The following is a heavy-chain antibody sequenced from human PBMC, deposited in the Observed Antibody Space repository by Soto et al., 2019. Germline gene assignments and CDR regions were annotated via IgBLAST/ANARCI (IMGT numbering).Heavy chain of an antibody. CDR3: AAFGWRGYKFDY. CDR2: IYYSGST. D-gene: IGHD3-3*01. J-gene: IGHJ4*02. CDR1: AGSISSGDYY. Sequence: ASETLSLTCTVSAGSISSGDYYWSWIRQPPGKGLEWIGYIYYSGSTYYNPSLKSRVTISVDTSKDQFSLKLSSVTAADTAVYYCAAFGWRGYKFDYWGQGTLVTVSS. V-gene: IGHV4-30-4*01.